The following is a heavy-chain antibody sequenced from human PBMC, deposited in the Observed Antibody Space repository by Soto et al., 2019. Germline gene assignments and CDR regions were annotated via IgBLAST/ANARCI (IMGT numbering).Heavy chain of an antibody. CDR1: GFTFGSYW. CDR3: ARDLGSYYYDSSGWAFDY. CDR2: IKQDGSEK. D-gene: IGHD3-22*01. V-gene: IGHV3-7*03. J-gene: IGHJ4*02. Sequence: PGGSLRLSCAASGFTFGSYWMSWVRQAPGKGLEWVANIKQDGSEKFYVDSVKGRFTISRDNARNSLYLQMSSLRAEDTAVYYCARDLGSYYYDSSGWAFDYWGLGTLVTVSS.